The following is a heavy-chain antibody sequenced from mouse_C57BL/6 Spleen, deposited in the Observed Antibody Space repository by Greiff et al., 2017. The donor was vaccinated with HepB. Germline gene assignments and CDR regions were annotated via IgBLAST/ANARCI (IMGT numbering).Heavy chain of an antibody. J-gene: IGHJ1*03. Sequence: EVKVVESEGGLVQPGSSMKLSCTASGFTFSDYYMAWVRQVPEKGLEWVANINYDGSSTYYLDSLKSRFIISRDNAKNILYLQMSSLKSEDTATYYCARGRGYYRYFDVWGTGTTVTVSS. CDR1: GFTFSDYY. V-gene: IGHV5-16*01. CDR3: ARGRGYYRYFDV. D-gene: IGHD2-2*01. CDR2: INYDGSST.